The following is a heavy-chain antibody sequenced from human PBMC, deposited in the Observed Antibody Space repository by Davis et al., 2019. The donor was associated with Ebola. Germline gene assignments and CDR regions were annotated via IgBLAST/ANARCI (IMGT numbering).Heavy chain of an antibody. CDR2: INHSGST. CDR1: GGSFSGYY. V-gene: IGHV4-34*01. CDR3: AISDCSGGSCYYDD. J-gene: IGHJ4*02. Sequence: SETLSLTCAVYGGSFSGYYWSWIRQPPGKGLEWIGEINHSGSTNYNPSLETRVTISIDTSKNQFSLTLSSVTAADTAVFYCAISDCSGGSCYYDDWGQGTLVTVSS. D-gene: IGHD2-15*01.